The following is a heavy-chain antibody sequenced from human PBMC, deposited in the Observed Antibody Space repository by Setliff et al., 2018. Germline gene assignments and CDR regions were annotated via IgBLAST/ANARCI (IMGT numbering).Heavy chain of an antibody. D-gene: IGHD6-13*01. V-gene: IGHV3-74*01. CDR1: GFTFSSYW. Sequence: GGSLRLSCAASGFTFSSYWMHWVRQAPGKGPVWVSRINSDGSSTSYADSVKGRFTISRDNAKNTLYLQMNSLRAEDTAVYYCARVSSSSWIRNYYYYYYGMDVWGQGTTVTV. CDR2: INSDGSST. CDR3: ARVSSSSWIRNYYYYYYGMDV. J-gene: IGHJ6*02.